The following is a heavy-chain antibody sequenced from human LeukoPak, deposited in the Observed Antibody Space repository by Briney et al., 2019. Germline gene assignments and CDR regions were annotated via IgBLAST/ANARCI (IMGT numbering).Heavy chain of an antibody. V-gene: IGHV1-2*04. J-gene: IGHJ3*02. Sequence: ASVKVSCKASGYTFTGYYMHWVRPAPGQGLEWMGWINPNSGGTNNAQKFQGWVTMTRDTSISTAYMELSRLRSDDTAVYYCARGGLIAVAGSRDAFDIWGQGTMVTVSS. CDR3: ARGGLIAVAGSRDAFDI. CDR2: INPNSGGT. D-gene: IGHD6-19*01. CDR1: GYTFTGYY.